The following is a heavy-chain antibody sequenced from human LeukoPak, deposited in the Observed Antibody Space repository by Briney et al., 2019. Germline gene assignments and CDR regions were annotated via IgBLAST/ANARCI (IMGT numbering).Heavy chain of an antibody. J-gene: IGHJ4*02. CDR1: GGSISSSSYY. V-gene: IGHV4-39*07. D-gene: IGHD5-18*01. CDR3: ARGGPSYGFYPFDY. CDR2: INHSGST. Sequence: SETLSLTCAVSGGSISSSSYYWGWIRQPPGKGLEWIGEINHSGSTNYNPSLKSRVTISVDTSKNQFSLKLSSVTAADTAVYYCARGGPSYGFYPFDYWGQGTLVTVSS.